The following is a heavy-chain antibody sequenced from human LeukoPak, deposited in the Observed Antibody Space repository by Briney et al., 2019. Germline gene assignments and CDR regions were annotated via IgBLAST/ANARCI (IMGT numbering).Heavy chain of an antibody. J-gene: IGHJ6*02. V-gene: IGHV3-7*01. CDR1: GFTFSTYW. Sequence: GGSLRLSCAASGFTFSTYWMIWVRQTPGKGLEWVASIKQDGSETHYVDSVKGRFTISRDNTKNSLYLQMSSLRAEDTAVYYCARASSSKNVQNVDVWGQGTTVTVSS. D-gene: IGHD4-11*01. CDR2: IKQDGSET. CDR3: ARASSSKNVQNVDV.